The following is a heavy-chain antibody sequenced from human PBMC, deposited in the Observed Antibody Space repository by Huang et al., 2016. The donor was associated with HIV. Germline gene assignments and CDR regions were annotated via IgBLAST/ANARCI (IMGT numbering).Heavy chain of an antibody. CDR2: RVHMLGSA. CDR1: GDSFTSLP. Sequence: QVHLVQSGAEVKKPGSSVKVSCKASGDSFTSLPINWVRQAPGQGLEWMGGRVHMLGSATYAQKVRGRVTISADESTRTSYMELSRRRSDDTAMDYWATATPMLGESGGWSGKVVITENVPYVDWGQGTLVTVS. J-gene: IGHJ4*02. CDR3: ATATPMLGESGGWSGKVVITENVPYVD. D-gene: IGHD3-22*01. V-gene: IGHV1-69*01.